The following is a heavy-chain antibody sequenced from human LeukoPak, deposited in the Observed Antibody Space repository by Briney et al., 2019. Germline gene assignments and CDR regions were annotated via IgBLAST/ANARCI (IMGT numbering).Heavy chain of an antibody. CDR1: GFTFSSYS. D-gene: IGHD5-18*01. CDR2: ISGDSSTI. J-gene: IGHJ5*02. Sequence: GGSLRLSCAASGFTFSSYSMNWVRQAPGKGLEWVSYISGDSSTIYYADSVKGRFTISRDNAKNSLFLQMSSLRDEDTAVYYCARTLYTYGHEGSWGRGGLVTVSS. V-gene: IGHV3-48*02. CDR3: ARTLYTYGHEGS.